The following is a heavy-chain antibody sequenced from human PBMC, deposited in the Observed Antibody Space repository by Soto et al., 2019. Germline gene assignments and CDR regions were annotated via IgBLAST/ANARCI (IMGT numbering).Heavy chain of an antibody. CDR2: LYYGRST. V-gene: IGHV4-59*01. J-gene: IGHJ4*02. Sequence: QVQLQESGPGLVKPSETLSLTCAVSGDSISTYYCMWIRQPPGKGLESIGYLYYGRSTNYNPSLKSRVTLSVDTSTNQCSLTLSSMTAADTAVYYCALRSMAVVPEYWGQGTLVTVSS. CDR1: GDSISTYY. D-gene: IGHD3-22*01. CDR3: ALRSMAVVPEY.